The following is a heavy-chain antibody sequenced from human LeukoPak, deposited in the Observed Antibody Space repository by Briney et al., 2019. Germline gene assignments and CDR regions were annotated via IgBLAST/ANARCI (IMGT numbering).Heavy chain of an antibody. V-gene: IGHV1-18*04. D-gene: IGHD3-10*01. CDR1: GYTFTGYY. CDR3: ARDFSLYGSGSYLRSGRFDP. Sequence: ASVKVSCKASGYTFTGYYMHWVRQAPGQGLEWMGWISAYNGNTNYAQKLQGRVTMTTDTSTSTAYMELRSLRSDDTAVYYCARDFSLYGSGSYLRSGRFDPWGQGTLVTVSS. CDR2: ISAYNGNT. J-gene: IGHJ5*02.